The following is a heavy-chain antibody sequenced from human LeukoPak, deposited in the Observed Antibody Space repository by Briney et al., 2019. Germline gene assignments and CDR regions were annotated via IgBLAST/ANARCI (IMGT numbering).Heavy chain of an antibody. CDR3: ARDFFGEFYSFDY. V-gene: IGHV3-7*01. D-gene: IGHD3-10*01. CDR1: GFTFSSYW. J-gene: IGHJ4*02. Sequence: PGGSLRLSCAASGFTFSSYWMSWVRQAPGKGLGWVANIKQDGSEKYYVDSVKGRFTISRDNAKNSLYLQMNSLRAEDTAVYYCARDFFGEFYSFDYWGQGTLVTVSS. CDR2: IKQDGSEK.